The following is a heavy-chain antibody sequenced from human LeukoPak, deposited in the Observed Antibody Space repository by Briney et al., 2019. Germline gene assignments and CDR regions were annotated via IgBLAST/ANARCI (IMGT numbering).Heavy chain of an antibody. CDR2: INPNSGGT. CDR3: ARDLSGSYLLYYFDY. D-gene: IGHD1-26*01. V-gene: IGHV1-2*02. CDR1: GYTFTGYY. Sequence: ASVKVSCKASGYTFTGYYMHWVRQAPGQGLGWMGWINPNSGGTNYAQKFQGRVTMTRDTSISTAYMELSRLRSDDTAVYYCARDLSGSYLLYYFDYWGQGTLVTVSS. J-gene: IGHJ4*02.